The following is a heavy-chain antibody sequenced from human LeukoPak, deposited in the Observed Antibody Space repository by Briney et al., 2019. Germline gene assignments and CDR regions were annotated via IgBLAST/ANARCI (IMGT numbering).Heavy chain of an antibody. J-gene: IGHJ3*02. CDR1: GGSISSYY. CDR3: ARSHREYSYGRGPSDDAFDI. Sequence: SETLSLTCTVSGGSISSYYWSWIRQPPGEGLEWIGYIYYSGSTNYNPSLKSRVTISVDTSKNQFSLKLSSVTAADTAVYYCARSHREYSYGRGPSDDAFDIWGQGTMVTVSS. V-gene: IGHV4-59*01. D-gene: IGHD5-18*01. CDR2: IYYSGST.